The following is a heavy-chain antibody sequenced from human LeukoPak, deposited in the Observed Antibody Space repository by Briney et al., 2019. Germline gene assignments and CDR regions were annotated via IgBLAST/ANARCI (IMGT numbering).Heavy chain of an antibody. Sequence: SVKVSCKASGYTFTSYDISWVRQAPGQGLEWMGGIIPIFGTANYAQKFQGRVTITADESTSTAYMELSSLRSEDTAVYYCARADIVVVPAAPYYYYYYMDVWGKGTTVTVSS. J-gene: IGHJ6*03. CDR2: IIPIFGTA. V-gene: IGHV1-69*13. CDR1: GYTFTSYD. D-gene: IGHD2-2*01. CDR3: ARADIVVVPAAPYYYYYYMDV.